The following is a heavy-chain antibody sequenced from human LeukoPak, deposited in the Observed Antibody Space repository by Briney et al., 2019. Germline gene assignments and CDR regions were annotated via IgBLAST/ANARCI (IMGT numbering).Heavy chain of an antibody. CDR3: ATEILGVPTPGAY. D-gene: IGHD2-8*02. Sequence: PSETLSLTCAVSIDSTRGNYWSWVRQSPGEGLEWIGEVHRSGRTNYMPSLKSRVTISIDNSKDQISLDLASVTAADTAVYYCATEILGVPTPGAYWGQGTLVTVSS. CDR2: VHRSGRT. V-gene: IGHV4-4*02. J-gene: IGHJ4*02. CDR1: IDSTRGNY.